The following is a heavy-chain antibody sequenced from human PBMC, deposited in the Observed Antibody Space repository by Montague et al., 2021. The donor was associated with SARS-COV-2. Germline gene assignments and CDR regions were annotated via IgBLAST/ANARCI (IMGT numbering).Heavy chain of an antibody. J-gene: IGHJ6*02. D-gene: IGHD3-9*01. CDR3: ARHKSFDWLLIPKVGYYCMDV. V-gene: IGHV4-59*08. Sequence: SETLSLTCTVSGGSISSDYWGWIRLPPGTGLEWIGYIYYIWSTNYNPSLTVRVTISVDTYKNQFSLMLSSVTAADTAVYYCARHKSFDWLLIPKVGYYCMDVWGQGTTVTVSS. CDR1: GGSISSDY. CDR2: IYYIWST.